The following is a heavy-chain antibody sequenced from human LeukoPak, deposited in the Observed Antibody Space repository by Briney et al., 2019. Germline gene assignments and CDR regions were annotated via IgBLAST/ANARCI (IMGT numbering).Heavy chain of an antibody. J-gene: IGHJ6*02. D-gene: IGHD3-3*01. CDR1: GFTFSSYS. CDR2: ISSSSSYI. Sequence: GGSLRLSCAASGFTFSSYSMNWVRQAPGKGLEWVSSISSSSSYIYYADSVKGRFTISRDNAKNSLYPQMNSLRAEDTAVYYCARVQGGLRFLEWLLSPLGMDVWGQGTTVTVSS. V-gene: IGHV3-21*01. CDR3: ARVQGGLRFLEWLLSPLGMDV.